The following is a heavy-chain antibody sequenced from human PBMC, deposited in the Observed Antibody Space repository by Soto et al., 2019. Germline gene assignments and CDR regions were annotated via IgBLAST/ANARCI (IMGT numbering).Heavy chain of an antibody. CDR3: ARDGTAMAYYYGMDV. Sequence: QVQLVESGGGVVQPGRSPRLSCAASGFTFSSYAMHWVRQAPGKGLEWVAVISYDGSNKYYADSVKGRFTISRDNSKNTLYLQMNSLRAEDTAVYYCARDGTAMAYYYGMDVWGQGTTVTVSS. CDR2: ISYDGSNK. V-gene: IGHV3-30-3*01. CDR1: GFTFSSYA. D-gene: IGHD5-18*01. J-gene: IGHJ6*02.